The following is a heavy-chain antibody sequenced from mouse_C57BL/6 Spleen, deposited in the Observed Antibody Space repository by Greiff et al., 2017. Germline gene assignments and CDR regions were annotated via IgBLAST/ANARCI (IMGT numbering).Heavy chain of an antibody. CDR2: IDPETGGT. CDR1: GYTFTDYE. V-gene: IGHV1-15*01. CDR3: TRVRTTVGDWYFDG. J-gene: IGHJ1*03. Sequence: VQLQQSGAELVRPGASVTLSCKASGYTFTDYEMHWVKQTPVHGLEWIGAIDPETGGTAYNQKFKGKAILTADKSSSTAYMELRSLTSEDSAVYYCTRVRTTVGDWYFDGWGTGTTVTVSS. D-gene: IGHD1-1*01.